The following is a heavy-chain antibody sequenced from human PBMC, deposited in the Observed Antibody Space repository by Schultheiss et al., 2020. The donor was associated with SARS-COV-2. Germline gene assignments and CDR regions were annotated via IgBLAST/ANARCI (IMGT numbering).Heavy chain of an antibody. Sequence: SETLSLTCDVSGYSISSGYYWSWIRQPPGKGLEWIGEINHSGSTNYNSSLKSRVTISVDTSKNQFSLRLSSVTAADTAVYYCARAQRLANWFDPWGQGTLVTVSS. CDR1: GYSISSGYY. CDR3: ARAQRLANWFDP. V-gene: IGHV4-34*01. CDR2: INHSGST. D-gene: IGHD6-19*01. J-gene: IGHJ5*02.